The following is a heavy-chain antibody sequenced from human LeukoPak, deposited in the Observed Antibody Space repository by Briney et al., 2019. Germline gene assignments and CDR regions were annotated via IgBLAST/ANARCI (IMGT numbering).Heavy chain of an antibody. CDR1: GYTFTLYY. Sequence: ASVKVSCKASGYTFTLYYIHWVRQAPGQGLEWMGWISAQHGQTEYAPKSQDRVTMTTDTYTNTAYMELRSLRSDDTAVYYCAGSLGYCTSNVCYLKYWGQGTLVTVSS. V-gene: IGHV1-18*04. J-gene: IGHJ4*02. CDR2: ISAQHGQT. CDR3: AGSLGYCTSNVCYLKY. D-gene: IGHD2-8*01.